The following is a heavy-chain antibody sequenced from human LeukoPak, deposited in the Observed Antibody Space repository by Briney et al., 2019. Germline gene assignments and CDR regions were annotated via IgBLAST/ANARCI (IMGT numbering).Heavy chain of an antibody. J-gene: IGHJ6*04. D-gene: IGHD2-2*01. CDR1: GLSFSGYY. V-gene: IGHV4-34*01. Sequence: SETLSLTCAVYGLSFSGYYWSWIRQPPGKGLEWIGEINHSGSTNYNPSLKSRVTISVDTSKNQFSLKLSSVTAADTAVYYCARGFYCSSTSCWSGMDVWGKGTTVTVSS. CDR3: ARGFYCSSTSCWSGMDV. CDR2: INHSGST.